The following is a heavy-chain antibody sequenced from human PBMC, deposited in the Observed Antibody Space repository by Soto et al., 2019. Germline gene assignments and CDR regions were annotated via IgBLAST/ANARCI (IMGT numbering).Heavy chain of an antibody. V-gene: IGHV1-69*13. D-gene: IGHD2-21*02. CDR1: GGTFSSYA. J-gene: IGHJ4*02. CDR3: ARSIVSVTAIRGDFDD. CDR2: IIPIFGTA. Sequence: ASVKVSCKASGGTFSSYAISWVRQAPGQGLEWMGGIIPIFGTANYAQKFQGRVTITADESTSTAYMELSSLRSEDTAVYYCARSIVSVTAIRGDFDDWGQGTLVSVSS.